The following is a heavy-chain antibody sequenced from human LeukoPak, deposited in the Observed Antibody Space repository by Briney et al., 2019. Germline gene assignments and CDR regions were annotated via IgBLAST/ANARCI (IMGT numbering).Heavy chain of an antibody. V-gene: IGHV3-21*01. CDR1: GFSFSTYN. J-gene: IGHJ6*03. D-gene: IGHD1-26*01. Sequence: GESLRLSCAASGFSFSTYNMNWVRQAPGKGLEWVSSITTSSTYIYYADSVEGRFTISRDNTKNSLYLQMNSLRAEDTAVYYCARDPYSGSYGDYYYYYMDVWGKGTTVTISS. CDR2: ITTSSTYI. CDR3: ARDPYSGSYGDYYYYYMDV.